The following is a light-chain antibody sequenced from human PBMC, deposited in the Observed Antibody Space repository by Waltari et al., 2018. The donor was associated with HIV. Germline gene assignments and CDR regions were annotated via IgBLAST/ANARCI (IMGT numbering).Light chain of an antibody. V-gene: IGLV3-25*03. CDR1: ALPKQF. CDR2: KDS. Sequence: SYELTQPPSVSVSPGPTARITCSGDALPKQFAYLYQQKPGQAPVLVIYKDSERPSGIPERFSGSSSGTTVMLSISGVQAEDEADYYCQSADSSDTYWVFGGGTKLTVL. J-gene: IGLJ3*02. CDR3: QSADSSDTYWV.